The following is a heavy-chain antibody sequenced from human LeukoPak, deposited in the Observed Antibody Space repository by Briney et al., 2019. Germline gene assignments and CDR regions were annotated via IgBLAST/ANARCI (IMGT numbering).Heavy chain of an antibody. CDR2: ISGSGGST. D-gene: IGHD4-11*01. Sequence: GGSLRLSCAASGFTFSSYAMSWVRQAPGRGLEWVSAISGSGGSTYYADSVKGRFTISRDNSKNTLYLQMNSLRAEDTAVYYCAKDLQYVPHFDYWGQGTLVTVSS. CDR3: AKDLQYVPHFDY. V-gene: IGHV3-23*01. J-gene: IGHJ4*02. CDR1: GFTFSSYA.